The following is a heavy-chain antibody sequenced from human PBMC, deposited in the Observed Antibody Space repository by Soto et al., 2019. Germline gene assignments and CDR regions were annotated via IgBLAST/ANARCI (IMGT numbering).Heavy chain of an antibody. J-gene: IGHJ4*02. V-gene: IGHV3-23*01. CDR2: ISGSGGST. CDR1: GFTFSSYA. D-gene: IGHD2-15*01. Sequence: GGSLRLSCAASGFTFSSYAMSWVRQAPGKGLEWVSAISGSGGSTYYADSVKGRFTISRDNSKNTLYLQMNSLRAEDTAVYYCAKTPLGYCSGGSCYSGYWGQGTLVTVSS. CDR3: AKTPLGYCSGGSCYSGY.